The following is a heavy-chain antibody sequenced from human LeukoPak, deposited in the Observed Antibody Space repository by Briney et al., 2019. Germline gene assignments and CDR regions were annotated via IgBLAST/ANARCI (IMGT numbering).Heavy chain of an antibody. J-gene: IGHJ3*02. Sequence: SETLSLTCTVSGGSISSHYWNWIRQPPGKGLEWIGYIYYSGSTNYNPSLKSRVTMSVDTSKNQFSLKLSSVTAADTAVYYCAGRAQDDAFDIWGQGTMVTVSS. CDR1: GGSISSHY. CDR3: AGRAQDDAFDI. V-gene: IGHV4-59*11. CDR2: IYYSGST. D-gene: IGHD1-26*01.